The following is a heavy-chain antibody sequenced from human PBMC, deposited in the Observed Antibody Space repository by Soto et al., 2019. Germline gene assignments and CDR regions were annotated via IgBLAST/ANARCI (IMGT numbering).Heavy chain of an antibody. CDR1: GGSVSSGAYY. CDR2: IYYRGAT. D-gene: IGHD2-8*02. V-gene: IGHV4-31*03. J-gene: IGHJ4*02. CDR3: ARAPDGLVAFDV. Sequence: TLSLTCTVSGGSVSSGAYYWTWIRQHPGKGLEWIGFIYYRGATYYRPSLGGRISISSDATKNQFSLKLNSVTAADTAVYYCARAPDGLVAFDVWGPGTLVTVSS.